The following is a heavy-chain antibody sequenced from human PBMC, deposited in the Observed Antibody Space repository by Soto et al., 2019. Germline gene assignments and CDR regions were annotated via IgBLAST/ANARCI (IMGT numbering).Heavy chain of an antibody. CDR2: IYYSGST. CDR1: GGSVSSGSYY. Sequence: SETLSLTCTVSGGSVSSGSYYWSWIRQPPGKGLEWIGYIYYSGSTNYNPSLKSRVTISVDTSKNQFSLKLSSVTPADPAVFYXARSSPRPVVTPLAFDIWGQGTMVIVSS. D-gene: IGHD2-21*02. V-gene: IGHV4-61*01. CDR3: ARSSPRPVVTPLAFDI. J-gene: IGHJ3*02.